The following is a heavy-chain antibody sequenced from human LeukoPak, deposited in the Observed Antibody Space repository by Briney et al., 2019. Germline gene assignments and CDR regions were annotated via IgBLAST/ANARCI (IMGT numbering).Heavy chain of an antibody. CDR3: AREDYVWGSYRLYYFDY. Sequence: ASVKVPCKASGYTFTSYDINWVRQATGQGLEWMGIINPSGGSTSYAQKFQGRVTMTRDTSTSTVYMELSSLRSEDTAVYYCAREDYVWGSYRLYYFDYWGQGTLVTVSS. D-gene: IGHD3-16*02. CDR2: INPSGGST. CDR1: GYTFTSYD. V-gene: IGHV1-46*01. J-gene: IGHJ4*02.